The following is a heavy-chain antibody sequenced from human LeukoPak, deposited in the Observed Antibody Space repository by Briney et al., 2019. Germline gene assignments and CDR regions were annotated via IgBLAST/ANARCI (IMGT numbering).Heavy chain of an antibody. Sequence: ASVKVSCKASGYTFTSYDINWVRQATGQGLEWMGWMNPNSGNAGYAQKFQGRVTMTRNTSISTAYMELSSLGSEDTAVYYCARGPYNWNDGVYWFGPWGQGTLVTVSS. J-gene: IGHJ5*02. V-gene: IGHV1-8*01. CDR3: ARGPYNWNDGVYWFGP. CDR1: GYTFTSYD. D-gene: IGHD1-1*01. CDR2: MNPNSGNA.